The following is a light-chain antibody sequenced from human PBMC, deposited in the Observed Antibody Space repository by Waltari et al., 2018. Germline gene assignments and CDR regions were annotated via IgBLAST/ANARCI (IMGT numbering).Light chain of an antibody. J-gene: IGKJ3*01. CDR2: AAS. CDR3: QQSYTTPFT. V-gene: IGKV1-NL1*01. CDR1: QGISSS. Sequence: DIQMTQSPSSLSASVRDGVTITCRASQGISSSLAWYQQRPGKAPKLLLYAASKLQSGVPSRFSGSGSGTDYTLTISSLQPEDFATYFCQQSYTTPFTFGPGTKVDIK.